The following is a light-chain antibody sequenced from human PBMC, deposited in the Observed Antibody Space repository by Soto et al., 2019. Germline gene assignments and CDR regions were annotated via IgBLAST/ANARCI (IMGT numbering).Light chain of an antibody. J-gene: IGLJ1*01. V-gene: IGLV2-23*02. Sequence: CVLTQPASVSGAAGEGITISCTGTSSDVGSYNLVSWYQQHPGKAPKLMIYEVSKRPSGVSNRFSGSKSGNTASLTISGLQAEDEADYYCCSYAGSSTSPYVFGTGTKVTVL. CDR2: EVS. CDR3: CSYAGSSTSPYV. CDR1: SSDVGSYNL.